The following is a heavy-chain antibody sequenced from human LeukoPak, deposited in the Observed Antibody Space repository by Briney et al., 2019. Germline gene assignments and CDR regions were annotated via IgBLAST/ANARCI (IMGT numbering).Heavy chain of an antibody. V-gene: IGHV4-39*01. J-gene: IGHJ3*02. D-gene: IGHD3-16*02. CDR2: IYYSGST. CDR3: ARVEMITFGGVIAHDAFDI. CDR1: GGSISSYY. Sequence: SETLSLTCTVSGGSISSYYWGWIRQPPGKGLEWIGSIYYSGSTYYNPSLKSRVTISVDTSKNQLSLKLSSVTAADTAVYYCARVEMITFGGVIAHDAFDIWGQGTMVTVSS.